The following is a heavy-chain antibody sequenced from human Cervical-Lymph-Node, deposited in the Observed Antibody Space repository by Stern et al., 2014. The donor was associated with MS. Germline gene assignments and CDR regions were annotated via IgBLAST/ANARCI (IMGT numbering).Heavy chain of an antibody. CDR1: GFTFDDYA. V-gene: IGHV3-9*01. CDR2: ISWNSVTK. Sequence: EVHLVESGGGLVQPGRSLRLSCAASGFTFDDYAMHWVRQVPGKGLEWVSGISWNSVTKGYADSVKGRFTISRDNAKNSGFLQLDSLRVEDTALYYCARGTTVFLYSFDLWGQGTLVTVDS. D-gene: IGHD4-11*01. J-gene: IGHJ4*02. CDR3: ARGTTVFLYSFDL.